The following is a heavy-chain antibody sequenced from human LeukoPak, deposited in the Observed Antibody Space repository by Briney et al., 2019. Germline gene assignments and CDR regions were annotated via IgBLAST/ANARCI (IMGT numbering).Heavy chain of an antibody. CDR3: ARDGGLDGPHYYYYMDV. D-gene: IGHD3-16*01. Sequence: GGSLRLSCAASGFTFSSYGMHWVRQAPGKGLEWVAFTRYDGSNRYYADSVKGRFTISRDNSKKTLYLQMSSLRPEDTAVYYCARDGGLDGPHYYYYMDVWGKGTTVTVSS. V-gene: IGHV3-30*02. J-gene: IGHJ6*03. CDR2: TRYDGSNR. CDR1: GFTFSSYG.